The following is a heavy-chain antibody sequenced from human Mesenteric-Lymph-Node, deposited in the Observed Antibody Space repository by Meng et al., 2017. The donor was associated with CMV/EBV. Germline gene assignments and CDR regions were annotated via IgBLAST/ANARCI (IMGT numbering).Heavy chain of an antibody. D-gene: IGHD3-22*01. V-gene: IGHV4-39*01. CDR3: ARRGNYDSDYSEY. CDR1: GDSISNSTYY. Sequence: QLQLQESGPGLVKPSETLSLSCIVSGDSISNSTYYWTWIRQPPGKGLEWIGSAHHSGTTYYNPSLKGRLTISVDTSANLFSLRLTTVTAADTATYYCARRGNYDSDYSEYWGQGTLVTVSS. CDR2: AHHSGTT. J-gene: IGHJ4*02.